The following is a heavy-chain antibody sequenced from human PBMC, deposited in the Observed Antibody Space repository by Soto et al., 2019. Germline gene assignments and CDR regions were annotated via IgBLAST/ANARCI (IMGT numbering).Heavy chain of an antibody. V-gene: IGHV3-13*01. Sequence: PVGSLRLSCAGSGFTFSTFDIHWVRQAPGKGLEWVSGIGTRSDTFYAASVQGRFTISRQNAKNSVYLQMNSLRAGDTAFYYCARGRSFSYDSTPPPMFDPWGQGTLVTVSS. CDR1: GFTFSTFD. CDR3: ARGRSFSYDSTPPPMFDP. CDR2: IGTRSDT. D-gene: IGHD3-10*01. J-gene: IGHJ5*02.